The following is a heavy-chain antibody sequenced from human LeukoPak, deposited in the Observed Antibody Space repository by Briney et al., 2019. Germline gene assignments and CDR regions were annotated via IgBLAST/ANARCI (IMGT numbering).Heavy chain of an antibody. Sequence: SETLSLTCTVSGGSISSYYWSWIRQPPGKGLEGIGYIYYSGSTNYNPSLKSRVTISVDPSKNQFSLKLSSVTAADTAVYYCARGDGYNDYYYYGMDVWGQGTTVTVSS. CDR2: IYYSGST. CDR1: GGSISSYY. J-gene: IGHJ6*02. D-gene: IGHD5-24*01. V-gene: IGHV4-59*01. CDR3: ARGDGYNDYYYYGMDV.